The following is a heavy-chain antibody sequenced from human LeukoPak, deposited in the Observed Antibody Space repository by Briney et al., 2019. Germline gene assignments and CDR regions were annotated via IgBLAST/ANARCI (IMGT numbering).Heavy chain of an antibody. CDR2: IYYSGST. Sequence: SETLSLTCTVSGGSVSSYYWSWIRQPPGKGLEWIGFIYYSGSTNYNPSLKSRVTISVDTSKNQFFLNLRSVTAADTAVYYCARVPRIEAGATGDWFDPWGQGTVVTVSS. V-gene: IGHV4-59*02. D-gene: IGHD6-13*01. CDR3: ARVPRIEAGATGDWFDP. J-gene: IGHJ5*02. CDR1: GGSVSSYY.